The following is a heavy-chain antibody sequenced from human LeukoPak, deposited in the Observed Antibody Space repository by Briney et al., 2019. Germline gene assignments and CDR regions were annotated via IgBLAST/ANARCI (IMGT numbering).Heavy chain of an antibody. CDR1: GFTFSNAW. J-gene: IGHJ6*03. CDR3: TTDQLRHYSYYYYMDV. Sequence: GGSLRLSCAASGFTFSNAWMSWVRQAPGKGLEWVGRIKSKTDGGTTDYAAPVKGRFTISRDDSKNTLYLQMNSLKTEDTAVYYCTTDQLRHYSYYYYMDVWGKGTTVTVSS. D-gene: IGHD1-7*01. V-gene: IGHV3-15*01. CDR2: IKSKTDGGTT.